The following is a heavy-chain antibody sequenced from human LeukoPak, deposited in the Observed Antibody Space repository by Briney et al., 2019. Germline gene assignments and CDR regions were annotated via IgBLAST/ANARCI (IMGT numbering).Heavy chain of an antibody. CDR2: IYYSGST. CDR1: GGSISSYY. D-gene: IGHD6-19*01. CDR3: ARMVAGVREDLCYFDY. Sequence: SETLSLTCTVSGGSISSYYWSWIRQPPGKGLEWIGYIYYSGSTNYNPSLKSRVTISVDTSKNQFSLKLSSVTAADTAVYYCARMVAGVREDLCYFDYWGQGTLVTVSS. V-gene: IGHV4-59*08. J-gene: IGHJ4*02.